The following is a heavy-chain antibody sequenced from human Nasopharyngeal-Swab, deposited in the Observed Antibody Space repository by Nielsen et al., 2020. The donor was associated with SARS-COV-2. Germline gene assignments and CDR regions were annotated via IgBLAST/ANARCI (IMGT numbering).Heavy chain of an antibody. J-gene: IGHJ5*01. Sequence: VRQMPGKGLQWMGRIDPSDSYTKYSPSFEGHVTFAADKSIGTVYLQWSSLRASDTAMYYCARLPYSSTSYYALDSWGQGTLVHRLL. D-gene: IGHD2-2*01. V-gene: IGHV5-10-1*01. CDR3: ARLPYSSTSYYALDS. CDR2: IDPSDSYT.